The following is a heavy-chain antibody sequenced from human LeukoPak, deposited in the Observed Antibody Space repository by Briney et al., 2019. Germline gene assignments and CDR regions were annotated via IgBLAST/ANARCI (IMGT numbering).Heavy chain of an antibody. Sequence: GGSLRLSCAASGFTFSSYAMNWVRQAPGKGLEWVASVSGSGGSTYYADSVKGRFTISRDNSKNTLYLQMNSLRAEDTAVYYCAKGYGSVTRPYYFDYWGQGTLVTVSS. CDR3: AKGYGSVTRPYYFDY. D-gene: IGHD3-10*01. J-gene: IGHJ4*02. V-gene: IGHV3-23*01. CDR1: GFTFSSYA. CDR2: VSGSGGST.